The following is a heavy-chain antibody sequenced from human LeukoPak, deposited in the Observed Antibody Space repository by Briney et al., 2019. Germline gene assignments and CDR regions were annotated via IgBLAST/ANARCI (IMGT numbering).Heavy chain of an antibody. CDR3: ARGSIAVRRVAYWFDP. D-gene: IGHD6-6*01. CDR1: GYTFTTDY. V-gene: IGHV1-46*01. J-gene: IGHJ5*02. Sequence: GASVKVSCKASGYTFTTDYIHWVRQAPGQGLEWMGIINPSGGSTTYAQKFQGRVTMTRDTSISTAYMELTRLRNDDTAVYYCARGSIAVRRVAYWFDPWGQGTLVTVSS. CDR2: INPSGGST.